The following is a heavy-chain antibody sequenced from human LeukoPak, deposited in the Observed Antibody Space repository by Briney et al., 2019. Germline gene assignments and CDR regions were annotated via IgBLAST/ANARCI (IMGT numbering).Heavy chain of an antibody. CDR1: GFTFSSYG. Sequence: PGGSLRLSCAASGFTFSSYGMHWVRQAPGKGLEWVAVISYDGSNKYYADSVKGRFTISRDNSKNTLYLQMNSLRAEDTAVYYCAKDLSINYYGSGGLSYYCGMDVWGQGTRSPSP. V-gene: IGHV3-30*18. D-gene: IGHD3-10*01. CDR2: ISYDGSNK. J-gene: IGHJ6*02. CDR3: AKDLSINYYGSGGLSYYCGMDV.